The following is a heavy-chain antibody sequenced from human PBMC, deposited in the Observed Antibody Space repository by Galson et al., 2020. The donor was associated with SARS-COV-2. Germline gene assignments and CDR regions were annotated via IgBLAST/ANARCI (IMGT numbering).Heavy chain of an antibody. CDR1: GGSISSGGYY. V-gene: IGHV4-31*03. Sequence: ETSETLSLTCTVSGGSISSGGYYWNWIRQHPGKGLEWIGYIYYSGSTYYNPSLKSRVTISVDTSKNQFSLKLSSVTVADTAVYYCAREVYEREYSGYDSYEMDVWGQGTTVTVSS. D-gene: IGHD5-12*01. CDR2: IYYSGST. CDR3: AREVYEREYSGYDSYEMDV. J-gene: IGHJ6*02.